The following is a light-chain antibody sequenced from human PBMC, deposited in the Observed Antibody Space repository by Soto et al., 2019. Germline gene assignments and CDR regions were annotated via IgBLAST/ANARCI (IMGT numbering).Light chain of an antibody. J-gene: IGKJ1*01. CDR1: QSVSSN. Sequence: EIVLTQSPGTLSLSPGERATLSCRASQSVSSNLAWYQQKPGQAPRLLIYGVSTRATGIPGRFSGSGSGTEFTLTISSLQSEDFAVYYCQQYNNWPPTWTFGQGTKVDIK. CDR2: GVS. CDR3: QQYNNWPPTWT. V-gene: IGKV3-15*01.